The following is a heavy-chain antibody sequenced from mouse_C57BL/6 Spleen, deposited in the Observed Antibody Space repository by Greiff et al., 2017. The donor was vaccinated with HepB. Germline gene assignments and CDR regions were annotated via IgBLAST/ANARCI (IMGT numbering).Heavy chain of an antibody. J-gene: IGHJ3*01. CDR3: ARWDDYDDGFAY. D-gene: IGHD2-4*01. CDR2: IYPGSGNT. CDR1: GYSFTSYY. V-gene: IGHV1-66*01. Sequence: VQLQQSGPELVKPGASVKISCKASGYSFTSYYIHWVKQRPGQGLEWIGWIYPGSGNTKYNEKFKGKATLTADTTSSTAYMQLSSLTSEDAAVYYCARWDDYDDGFAYWGKGTLVTVSA.